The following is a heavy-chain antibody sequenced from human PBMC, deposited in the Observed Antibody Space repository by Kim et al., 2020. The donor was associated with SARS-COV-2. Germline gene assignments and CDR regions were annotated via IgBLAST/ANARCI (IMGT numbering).Heavy chain of an antibody. D-gene: IGHD3-10*01. Sequence: SLKSRVTISVDTSKNPFSLKLSSVTAADTAVYYCARGGPRGYYGSGSYYYWGQGTLVTVSS. J-gene: IGHJ4*02. CDR3: ARGGPRGYYGSGSYYY. V-gene: IGHV4-34*01.